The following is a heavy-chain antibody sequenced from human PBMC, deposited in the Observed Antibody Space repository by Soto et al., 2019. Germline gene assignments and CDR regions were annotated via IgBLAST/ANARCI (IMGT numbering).Heavy chain of an antibody. CDR3: ATGLRTGNYGMDV. Sequence: QEQLVQAGAEVKKPGSSVRISCRASGGTFSNDAVSWVRQAPGQGLQWRGGIIPILGTTHYAQKFQGRVTITADESTATAYMELRSVTSEDTAVYYCATGLRTGNYGMDVWGQGTAVTVSS. V-gene: IGHV1-69*01. CDR2: IIPILGTT. J-gene: IGHJ6*02. D-gene: IGHD3-10*01. CDR1: GGTFSNDA.